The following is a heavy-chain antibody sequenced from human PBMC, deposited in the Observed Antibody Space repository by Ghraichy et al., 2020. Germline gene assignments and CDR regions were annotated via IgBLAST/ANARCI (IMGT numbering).Heavy chain of an antibody. Sequence: GGSLRLSCAASGFTFGGYGLHWVRLTTGKGLEWVSTITPAGDTYYPDSVKGRFTISRENAKNSLFLQMNSLRAEDTAVYYCAREGGYGDYDYWGQGTLVTVSS. CDR1: GFTFGGYG. CDR2: ITPAGDT. D-gene: IGHD4-17*01. J-gene: IGHJ4*02. CDR3: AREGGYGDYDY. V-gene: IGHV3-13*01.